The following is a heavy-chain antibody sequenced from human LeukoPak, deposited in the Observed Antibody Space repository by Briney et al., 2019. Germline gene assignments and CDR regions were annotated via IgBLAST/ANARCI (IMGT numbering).Heavy chain of an antibody. J-gene: IGHJ4*02. Sequence: GGSLRLSCAASGFTFSSYAMHWVRQAPGKGLEWVAVISYDGSNKYYADSVKGRFTISRDNSKNTLYLQMNSLRAEDTAVYYCARERPMVRGVIGPSYWGQGTLVTVSS. V-gene: IGHV3-30-3*01. CDR2: ISYDGSNK. D-gene: IGHD3-10*01. CDR3: ARERPMVRGVIGPSY. CDR1: GFTFSSYA.